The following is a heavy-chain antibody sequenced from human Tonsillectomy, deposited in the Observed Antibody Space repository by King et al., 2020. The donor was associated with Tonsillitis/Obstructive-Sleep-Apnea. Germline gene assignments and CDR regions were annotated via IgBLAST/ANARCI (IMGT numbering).Heavy chain of an antibody. V-gene: IGHV3-30*01. CDR3: ARDKCSGGSCYFQH. CDR1: GLTFSNYA. Sequence: VQLVESGGGVVQPGKSLRLSCAASGLTFSNYAMHWVRQAAGKGLEWVAVISSDGSNKYYADSVKGRFTISRDNSKNTLFLRMNSLRAGDTAVYYCARDKCSGGSCYFQHWGQGTLVTVSS. J-gene: IGHJ1*01. D-gene: IGHD2-15*01. CDR2: ISSDGSNK.